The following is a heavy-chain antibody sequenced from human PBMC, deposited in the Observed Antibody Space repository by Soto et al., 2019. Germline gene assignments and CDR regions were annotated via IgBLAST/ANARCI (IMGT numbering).Heavy chain of an antibody. V-gene: IGHV1-2*02. CDR2: INPNSGGT. J-gene: IGHJ5*02. Sequence: GXSVKVSCRASGYTFTGYYMHWVRQAPVQGLEWMGWINPNSGGTNYAQKFQGRVTMTRDTSISTAYMELSRLRSDDTAVYYCARDPTYYYDSSGYYYPNWFDPWGQGTMVTV. CDR1: GYTFTGYY. D-gene: IGHD3-22*01. CDR3: ARDPTYYYDSSGYYYPNWFDP.